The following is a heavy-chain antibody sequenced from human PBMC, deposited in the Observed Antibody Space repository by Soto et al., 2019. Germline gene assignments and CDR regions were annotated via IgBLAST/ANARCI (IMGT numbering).Heavy chain of an antibody. V-gene: IGHV4-4*07. CDR3: ASRDPGTSVDY. D-gene: IGHD1-7*01. Sequence: PSETLSLTCTVSGGSISGHSWVWIRQPAGKGLEWIGHIYPSGSTSYNPSLRSRVTMSLDTSSNQIFLNLTSVTAADTAVFYCASRDPGTSVDYWGQGTLVTVSS. CDR1: GGSISGHS. J-gene: IGHJ4*02. CDR2: IYPSGST.